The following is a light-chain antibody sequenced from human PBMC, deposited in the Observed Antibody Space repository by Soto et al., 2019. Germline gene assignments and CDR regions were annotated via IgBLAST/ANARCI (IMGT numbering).Light chain of an antibody. Sequence: DIQMTQSPSSLSASVGDRVNITCRASQGVSGYLLWYHQRQGRAPKLLIYAASKLLSGVPSRFSGSGSGANFTLTITSLQPEDFATYYCQQSYRTPHTFGQGTKLETK. CDR1: QGVSGY. CDR3: QQSYRTPHT. CDR2: AAS. J-gene: IGKJ2*01. V-gene: IGKV1-39*01.